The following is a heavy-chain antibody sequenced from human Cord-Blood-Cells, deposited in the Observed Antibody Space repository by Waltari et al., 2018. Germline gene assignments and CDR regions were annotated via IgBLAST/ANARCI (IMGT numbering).Heavy chain of an antibody. J-gene: IGHJ4*02. CDR2: INPNSGGT. CDR1: GYTFTGYY. D-gene: IGHD6-6*01. CDR3: ARLAYSSSETFDY. Sequence: QVQLVQSGAEVKKPGASVKVSCKASGYTFTGYYMHWVRQAPGQGLEWRGGINPNSGGTNYAQKFQGWVTMTRDTSISTAYMELSRLRSDDTAVYYCARLAYSSSETFDYWGQGPLVTVSS. V-gene: IGHV1-2*04.